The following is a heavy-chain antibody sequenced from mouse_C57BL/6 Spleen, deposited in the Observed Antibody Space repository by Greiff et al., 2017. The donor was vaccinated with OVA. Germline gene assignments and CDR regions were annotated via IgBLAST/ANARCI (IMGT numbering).Heavy chain of an antibody. V-gene: IGHV14-4*01. CDR1: GFNIKDDY. CDR3: TTWGYPAY. D-gene: IGHD2-14*01. Sequence: VHVKQSGAELVRPGASVKLSCTASGFNIKDDYMHWVKQRPEQGLEWIGWIDPENGDTEYASKFQGKATITADTSSNTAYLQLSSLTSEDTAVYYCTTWGYPAYWGQGTLVTVSA. J-gene: IGHJ3*01. CDR2: IDPENGDT.